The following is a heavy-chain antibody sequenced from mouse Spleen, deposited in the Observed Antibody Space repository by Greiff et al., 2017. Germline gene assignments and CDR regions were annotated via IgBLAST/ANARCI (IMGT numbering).Heavy chain of an antibody. Sequence: QVQLKQSGAELVKPGASVKMSCKASGYTFTTYPIEWMKQNHGKSLEWIGNFHPYNDDTKYNEKFKGKATLTVEKSSSTVYLELSRLTSDDSAVYYCARGSPLALYWYFDVWGAGTTVTVSS. CDR3: ARGSPLALYWYFDV. CDR1: GYTFTTYP. CDR2: FHPYNDDT. D-gene: IGHD6-1*01. V-gene: IGHV1-47*01. J-gene: IGHJ1*01.